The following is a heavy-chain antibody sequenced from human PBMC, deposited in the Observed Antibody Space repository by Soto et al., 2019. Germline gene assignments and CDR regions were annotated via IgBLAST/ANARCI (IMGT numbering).Heavy chain of an antibody. CDR3: AHKGGRGAGMDV. CDR2: IYWDDDE. D-gene: IGHD2-15*01. Sequence: QITLKESGPTLVRPTQTLTLTCTFSGFSLSTSGVGVTWIRQSPGKALEWLALIYWDDDERYSPSLKSRLTITKDTSKNQVVLTMTNMDPVDAATYYCAHKGGRGAGMDVWGQGTTVIVSS. J-gene: IGHJ6*02. CDR1: GFSLSTSGVG. V-gene: IGHV2-5*02.